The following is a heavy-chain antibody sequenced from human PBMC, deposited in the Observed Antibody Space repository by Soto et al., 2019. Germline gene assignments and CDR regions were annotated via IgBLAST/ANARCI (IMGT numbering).Heavy chain of an antibody. J-gene: IGHJ5*02. CDR2: VFYSGHS. V-gene: IGHV4-59*08. Sequence: SETLSLTCTVSGGSISSNYWSWIRQPPGKGLEWIAYVFYSGHSDYNPSLKSRVTISVDTSKNQFSLTMTSVTAADTAVYYCATGVATTEWESWGQGTLVTVSS. CDR3: ATGVATTEWES. D-gene: IGHD5-12*01. CDR1: GGSISSNY.